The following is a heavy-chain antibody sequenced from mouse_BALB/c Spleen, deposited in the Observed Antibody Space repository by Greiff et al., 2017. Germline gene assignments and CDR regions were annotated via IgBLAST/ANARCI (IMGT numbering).Heavy chain of an antibody. V-gene: IGHV5-6-5*01. CDR3: ARGTGLYDYDPYYYAMDY. CDR1: GFTFSSYA. J-gene: IGHJ4*01. D-gene: IGHD2-4*01. CDR2: ISSGGST. Sequence: EVHLVESGGGLVKPGGSLKLSCAASGFTFSSYAMSWVRQTPEKRLEWVASISSGGSTYYPDSVKGRFTISRDNARNILYLQMSSLRSEDTAMYYCARGTGLYDYDPYYYAMDYWGQGTSVTVSS.